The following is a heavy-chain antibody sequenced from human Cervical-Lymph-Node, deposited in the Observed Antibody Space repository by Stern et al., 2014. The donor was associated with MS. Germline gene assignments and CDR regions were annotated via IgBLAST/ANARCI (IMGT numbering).Heavy chain of an antibody. CDR3: ARDPDYYDSSSYLYYFDH. J-gene: IGHJ4*02. CDR1: GYAFTDYF. V-gene: IGHV1-2*06. Sequence: QDQLVQSGAEVKSPGASVKVSCKASGYAFTDYFVHWLRQAPGQGPEWVGRINPNSADTHFAQKFQGRVTMTVETSINTAYMELSRLRSDDTAMYYCARDPDYYDSSSYLYYFDHWGQGTVVTVSS. CDR2: INPNSADT. D-gene: IGHD3-22*01.